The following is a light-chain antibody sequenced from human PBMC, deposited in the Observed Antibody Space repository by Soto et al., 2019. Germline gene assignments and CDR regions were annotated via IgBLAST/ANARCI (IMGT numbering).Light chain of an antibody. J-gene: IGKJ4*01. Sequence: AIQLTQSPSSLSASVGDRVTITCRASQGISSALAWYQQKPGKAPKLLIYDASSLESGVPSRFSGSGSGTDFTLTISSRQPEDFATYYCEQFNNYTLNFGGGTKVEIK. CDR3: EQFNNYTLN. V-gene: IGKV1D-13*01. CDR1: QGISSA. CDR2: DAS.